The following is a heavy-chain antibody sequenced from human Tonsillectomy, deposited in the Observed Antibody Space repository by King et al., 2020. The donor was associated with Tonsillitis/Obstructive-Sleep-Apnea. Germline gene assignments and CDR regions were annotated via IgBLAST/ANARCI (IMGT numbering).Heavy chain of an antibody. D-gene: IGHD2-2*01. CDR3: ARSSELGYCSSTSCYGMDV. CDR2: ISSSVSTI. V-gene: IGHV3-48*03. CDR1: GFTFSSYE. J-gene: IGHJ6*02. Sequence: VQLVESGGGLVQPGGSLRLSCAASGFTFSSYEMNWVRQAPGKGLEWVSYISSSVSTIYYADSVKGRFTISRDNAKNSLYLQMNSLRAEDTAVYYCARSSELGYCSSTSCYGMDVWGQGTTVTVSS.